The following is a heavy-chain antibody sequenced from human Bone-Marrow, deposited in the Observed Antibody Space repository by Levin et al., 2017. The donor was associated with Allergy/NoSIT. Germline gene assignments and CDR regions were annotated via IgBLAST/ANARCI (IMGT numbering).Heavy chain of an antibody. V-gene: IGHV1-24*01. CDR3: ATGYLYVWGSYRQTRIKSFDY. CDR1: GYTLTELS. Sequence: GASVKVSCKVSGYTLTELSMHWVRQAPGKGLEWMGGFDPEDGETIYAQKFQGRVTMTEDTSTDTAYMELSSLRSEDTAVYYCATGYLYVWGSYRQTRIKSFDYWGQGTLVTVSS. J-gene: IGHJ4*02. D-gene: IGHD3-16*02. CDR2: FDPEDGET.